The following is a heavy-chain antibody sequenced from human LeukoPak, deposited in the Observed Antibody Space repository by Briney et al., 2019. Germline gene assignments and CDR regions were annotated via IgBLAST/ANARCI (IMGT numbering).Heavy chain of an antibody. CDR3: ARDRYSGAQTLYYFDY. J-gene: IGHJ4*02. V-gene: IGHV1-69*13. D-gene: IGHD1-26*01. CDR2: IIPIFGTA. Sequence: GASVKVSCKASGGTFSSYAISWVRQAPGQGLEWMGGIIPIFGTANYAQKFQGRVTITADESTSTAYMELSSLRSEDTAVYYCARDRYSGAQTLYYFDYWGQGTLVTVSS. CDR1: GGTFSSYA.